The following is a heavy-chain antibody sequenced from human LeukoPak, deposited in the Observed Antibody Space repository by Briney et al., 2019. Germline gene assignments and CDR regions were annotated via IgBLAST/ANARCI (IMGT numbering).Heavy chain of an antibody. V-gene: IGHV4-59*08. J-gene: IGHJ3*02. Sequence: SETLSLTCSVSGGSISSYYWSWIRQPPGKGLEWIGYIYYSGSTYYNPSLKSRVTISVDTSKNQFSLKLSSVTAADTAVYYCARHGTTMVRGEMRGAFDIWGQGTMVTVSS. CDR1: GGSISSYY. CDR3: ARHGTTMVRGEMRGAFDI. D-gene: IGHD3-10*01. CDR2: IYYSGST.